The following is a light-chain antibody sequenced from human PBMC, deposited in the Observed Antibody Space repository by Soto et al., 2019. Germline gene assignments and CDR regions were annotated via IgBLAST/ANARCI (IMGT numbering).Light chain of an antibody. Sequence: QSALTQPPSVSGDPGLRVAFSCIGSSSNNGAGYDVHWYKQVPGSAPKRIIYGNSNRPSGVPDRSSGSKSGPSASLVITGLQAVDDAEYYCQSYDSTSYVFGSGTNVTVL. CDR3: QSYDSTSYV. V-gene: IGLV1-40*01. J-gene: IGLJ1*01. CDR2: GNS. CDR1: SSNNGAGYD.